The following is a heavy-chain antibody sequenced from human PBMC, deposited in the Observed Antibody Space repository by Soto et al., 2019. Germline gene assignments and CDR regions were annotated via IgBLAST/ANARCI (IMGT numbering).Heavy chain of an antibody. J-gene: IGHJ4*02. V-gene: IGHV3-48*03. Sequence: GSLRLSCAASGFTFSSYAMNWARQAPGKGLEWVSYISSSGSTIYYADSVKGRFTISRDNAKNSLYLQMNSLRAEDTAVYYCASLLGLSYFDYWGQGTRVTVSA. CDR3: ASLLGLSYFDY. CDR2: ISSSGSTI. CDR1: GFTFSSYA.